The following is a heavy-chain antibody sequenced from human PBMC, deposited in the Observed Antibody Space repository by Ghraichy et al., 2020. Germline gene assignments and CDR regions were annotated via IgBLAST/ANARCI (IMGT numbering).Heavy chain of an antibody. Sequence: SETLSLTCTVSGGSISSSNYYWGWIRQPPGKGLEWIGSIYYSGSTYYNPSLKIRVTTSVDTSKNQFSLNLSSVTAGDTAVYYCARLVYYYSSGYPVFSLWGQGSLVTVSS. D-gene: IGHD3-22*01. CDR3: ARLVYYYSSGYPVFSL. J-gene: IGHJ4*02. CDR1: GGSISSSNYY. V-gene: IGHV4-39*01. CDR2: IYYSGST.